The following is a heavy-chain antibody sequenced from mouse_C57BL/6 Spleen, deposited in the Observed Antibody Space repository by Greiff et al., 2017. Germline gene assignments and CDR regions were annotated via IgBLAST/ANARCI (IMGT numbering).Heavy chain of an antibody. V-gene: IGHV1-80*01. D-gene: IGHD3-1*01. CDR2: IYPGDGDT. CDR3: ARSGERYWYFDV. CDR1: GYAFSSYW. Sequence: QVQLQQSGAELVKPGASVKISCKASGYAFSSYWMNWVKQRPGKGLEWIGQIYPGDGDTNYNGKFKGKATLTADKSSSTAYMQLSSLASEDSAVYVSARSGERYWYFDVWGTGTTVTVSS. J-gene: IGHJ1*03.